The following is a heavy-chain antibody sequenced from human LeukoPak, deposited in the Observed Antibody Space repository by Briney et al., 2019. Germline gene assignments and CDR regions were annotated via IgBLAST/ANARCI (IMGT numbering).Heavy chain of an antibody. V-gene: IGHV1-18*01. D-gene: IGHD2-8*01. Sequence: ASVKVSCKASGYTFTSYGISWVRQALGQGREWMGWISAYNGNTNYAQKLQSRVTTTTDTSTSTAYMELRSLRSDDTAVYYCARGNGWAPGYYYGMDVWGQGTTVTVSS. CDR2: ISAYNGNT. CDR3: ARGNGWAPGYYYGMDV. J-gene: IGHJ6*02. CDR1: GYTFTSYG.